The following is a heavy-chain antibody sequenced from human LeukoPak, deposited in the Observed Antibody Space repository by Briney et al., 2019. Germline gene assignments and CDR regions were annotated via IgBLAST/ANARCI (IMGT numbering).Heavy chain of an antibody. J-gene: IGHJ5*02. CDR1: GGSISSYY. D-gene: IGHD3-3*01. V-gene: IGHV4-59*01. Sequence: SETLSLTCTVSGGSISSYYWSWIRQPPGKGLEWIGYIYYSGSTNYNPSLKSRVTISVDTSKNQFSLKLSSVTAADTAVYYCAREVPRYDFWSGYYGNHNWFDPWGQGTLVTVS. CDR3: AREVPRYDFWSGYYGNHNWFDP. CDR2: IYYSGST.